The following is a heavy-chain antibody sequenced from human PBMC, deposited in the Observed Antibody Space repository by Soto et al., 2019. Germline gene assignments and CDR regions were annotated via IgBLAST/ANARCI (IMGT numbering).Heavy chain of an antibody. CDR2: FDPEDGET. D-gene: IGHD1-26*01. J-gene: IGHJ5*02. CDR1: GYTLAEVS. Sequence: ASVKVSCKVSGYTLAEVSIHWVRQAPGKGLEWMGSFDPEDGETIDAQKFQGRVTMTEDTSTNTAYMGLRSLRSDDTAVYYCARASGSSYWFDPWGQGTLVTVSS. V-gene: IGHV1-24*01. CDR3: ARASGSSYWFDP.